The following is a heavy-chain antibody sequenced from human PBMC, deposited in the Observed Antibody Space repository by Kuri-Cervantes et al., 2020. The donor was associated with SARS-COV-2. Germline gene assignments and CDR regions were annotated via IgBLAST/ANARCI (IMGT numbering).Heavy chain of an antibody. CDR3: ARVAGQGPIYYYYMDV. Sequence: GESLKISCVATGFTFSGYTMNWVRQAPGKPPQWVSSISGSGSYIYYADSVKGRFTISRDSAKNSLYLQMNSLRGEDTAVYYCARVAGQGPIYYYYMDVWGKGTTVTVSS. CDR2: ISGSGSYI. J-gene: IGHJ6*03. CDR1: GFTFSGYT. D-gene: IGHD2-21*01. V-gene: IGHV3-21*01.